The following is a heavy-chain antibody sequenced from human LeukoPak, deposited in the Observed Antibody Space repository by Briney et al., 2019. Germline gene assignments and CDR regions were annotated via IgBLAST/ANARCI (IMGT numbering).Heavy chain of an antibody. J-gene: IGHJ6*03. CDR2: IYSGGST. CDR3: ARAPNYYYYMDV. V-gene: IGHV3-66*02. Sequence: PGGSLRLSCAASGFTFSSNYMSWVRQAPGKGLEWVSVIYSGGSTYYADSVKGRFTISRDNSKNTLYLQMNSLRAEDTAVYYCARAPNYYYYMDVGGKGTTVTVS. CDR1: GFTFSSNY.